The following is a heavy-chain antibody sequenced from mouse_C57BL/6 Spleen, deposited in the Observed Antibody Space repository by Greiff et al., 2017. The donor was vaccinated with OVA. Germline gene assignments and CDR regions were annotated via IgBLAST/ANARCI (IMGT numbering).Heavy chain of an antibody. V-gene: IGHV5-4*03. CDR1: GFTFSSYA. Sequence: EVKLVESGGGLVKPGGSLKLSCAASGFTFSSYAMSWVRQTPEKRLEWVATISDGGSYTYYPDNVKGRFTISRDNAKNNLYLQMSHLKSEDTAMYYCASYDYDGAWFAYWGQGTLVTVSA. CDR3: ASYDYDGAWFAY. D-gene: IGHD2-4*01. J-gene: IGHJ3*01. CDR2: ISDGGSYT.